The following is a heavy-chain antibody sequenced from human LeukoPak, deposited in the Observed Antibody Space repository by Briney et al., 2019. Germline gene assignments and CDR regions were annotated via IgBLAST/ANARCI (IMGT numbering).Heavy chain of an antibody. CDR1: GYTFTSYD. J-gene: IGHJ6*02. CDR3: ARGPPRRAYYYYGMDV. V-gene: IGHV1-8*01. CDR2: MNPNSGNT. Sequence: ASVKVSCKASGYTFTSYDINWVRQATGQGLEWMGWMNPNSGNTGYAQEFQGRVTMTRNTSISTAYMELSSLRSEDTAVYYCARGPPRRAYYYYGMDVWGQGTTVAVSS.